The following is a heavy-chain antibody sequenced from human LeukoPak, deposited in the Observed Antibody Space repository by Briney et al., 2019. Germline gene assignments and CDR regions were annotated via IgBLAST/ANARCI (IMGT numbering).Heavy chain of an antibody. CDR3: ARIGYSSSSFDY. Sequence: GGSLRLSCAASGFTFTTYWMSWVRQAPGKGLEWVDNIKQDGSEKDYVNSLKGRFTISRDNAKNSVFLQMNSLRVEDTAVYYCARIGYSSSSFDYWGQGTLVTVPS. CDR1: GFTFTTYW. D-gene: IGHD6-13*01. CDR2: IKQDGSEK. J-gene: IGHJ4*02. V-gene: IGHV3-7*01.